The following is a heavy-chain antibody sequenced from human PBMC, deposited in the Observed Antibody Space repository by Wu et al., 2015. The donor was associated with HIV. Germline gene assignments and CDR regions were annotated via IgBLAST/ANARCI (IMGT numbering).Heavy chain of an antibody. J-gene: IGHJ3*02. D-gene: IGHD3-9*01. V-gene: IGHV1-18*01. CDR1: GYTLITHA. CDR3: ARLLSKSRYYDITWGRVPDI. Sequence: QVQLVQSGGDVKKSGASVKVSCKASGYTLITHAITWVRQAPGQRPEWMGWITTHNGYTKYAQKFQDRLSLTTDTSATTAYMELRSLRSDDTAVYYCARLLSKSRYYDITWGRVPDIWGQGTNGHRLF. CDR2: ITTHNGYT.